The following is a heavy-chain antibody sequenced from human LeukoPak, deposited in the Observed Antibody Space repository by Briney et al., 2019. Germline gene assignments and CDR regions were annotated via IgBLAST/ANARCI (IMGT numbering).Heavy chain of an antibody. V-gene: IGHV1-69*04. CDR2: IIPILGIA. CDR3: ARDLWSGRGYYYYYMDV. CDR1: GGTFSSYA. D-gene: IGHD3-3*01. J-gene: IGHJ6*03. Sequence: SVKVPCKASGGTFSSYAISWVRQAPGQGLEWMGRIIPILGIANYAQKFQGRVTITADKSTSTAYMELSSLRSEDTAVYYCARDLWSGRGYYYYYMDVWGKGTTVTVSS.